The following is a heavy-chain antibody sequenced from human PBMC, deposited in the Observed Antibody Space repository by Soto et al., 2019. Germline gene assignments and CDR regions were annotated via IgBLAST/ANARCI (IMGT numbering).Heavy chain of an antibody. Sequence: QITLKESGPTLVKPTQTLTLTCTFSGFALSTSGVGVGWIRQPPGKALEWLALIYWDDDKRYSPSLKSRLTITNDTPKNHVVLTMTIMAPVDTDTQYRALRDYYDHNWHFELWGGGTLVTVSS. CDR3: ALRDYYDHNWHFEL. D-gene: IGHD3-22*01. CDR2: IYWDDDK. V-gene: IGHV2-5*02. J-gene: IGHJ2*01. CDR1: GFALSTSGVG.